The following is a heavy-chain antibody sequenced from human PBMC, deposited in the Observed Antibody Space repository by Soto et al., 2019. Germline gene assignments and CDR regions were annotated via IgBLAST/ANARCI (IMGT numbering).Heavy chain of an antibody. CDR1: GVSITSNKW. V-gene: IGHV4-4*02. CDR3: ARDDHLVIVPSSLGAMDV. D-gene: IGHD2-2*01. Sequence: QVQLQESGPGLVKPSETLSLTCTVYGVSITSNKWWSWVRQSPGKGLEWIGEIYHSGSTNYNPSLQSRVTISVDKSKNQFSLKLSSVTAADTAVYYCARDDHLVIVPSSLGAMDVWGQGTTVTVSS. J-gene: IGHJ6*02. CDR2: IYHSGST.